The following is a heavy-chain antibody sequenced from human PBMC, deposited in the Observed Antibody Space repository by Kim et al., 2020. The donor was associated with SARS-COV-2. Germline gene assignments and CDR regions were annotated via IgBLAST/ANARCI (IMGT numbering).Heavy chain of an antibody. CDR1: GFTFSSYE. V-gene: IGHV3-48*03. D-gene: IGHD3-3*01. CDR2: ISSSGSTI. Sequence: GGSLRLSCAAFGFTFSSYEMNWVRQAPGKGLEWVSYISSSGSTIYYADSVKGRFTISRDNAKNSLYLQMNSLRAEDTAAYYCARHITIFGVVNNYYYMDVWGKGTTVTVSS. J-gene: IGHJ6*03. CDR3: ARHITIFGVVNNYYYMDV.